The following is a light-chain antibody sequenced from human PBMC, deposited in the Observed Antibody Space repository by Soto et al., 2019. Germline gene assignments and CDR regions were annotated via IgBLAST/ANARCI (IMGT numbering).Light chain of an antibody. CDR1: STDVGGYNY. CDR2: EVN. Sequence: QSALTQPASVSGSPGQSITISCTGTSTDVGGYNYVSWYQQHPGKAPKLMIYEVNSRPSGVSNRFSGSKSGNTASLTISGLQAEDEADYYCSSYTTRITWVFGGGTKLTVL. V-gene: IGLV2-14*01. J-gene: IGLJ3*02. CDR3: SSYTTRITWV.